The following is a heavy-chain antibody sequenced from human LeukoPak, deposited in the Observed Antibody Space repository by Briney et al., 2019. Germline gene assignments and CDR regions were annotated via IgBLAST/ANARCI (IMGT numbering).Heavy chain of an antibody. CDR2: VYHSGST. V-gene: IGHV4-39*07. Sequence: PSETLSLTCTVSGGSISSSSYYWGWIRQPPGKGLECIGSVYHSGSTYYNPSLKSRVTISVDTSKNQFSLKLNYVTAADTAVYCARARGVQHWGAVDSWGQGTMVTVSS. D-gene: IGHD7-27*01. CDR3: ARARGVQHWGAVDS. CDR1: GGSISSSSYY. J-gene: IGHJ3*02.